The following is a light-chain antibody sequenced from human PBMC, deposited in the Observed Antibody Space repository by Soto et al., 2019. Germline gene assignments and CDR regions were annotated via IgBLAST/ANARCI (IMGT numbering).Light chain of an antibody. Sequence: VMTQSPATLSVSPGERATLSCRASHSVSSNLAWYQQKPGQAPRRLIYGASTRATGIPVRFSGSGSGTEFTLTISSLQSEDSAVYYCQQYNNWPTPITFGQGTRVEIK. CDR3: QQYNNWPTPIT. V-gene: IGKV3-15*01. J-gene: IGKJ5*01. CDR2: GAS. CDR1: HSVSSN.